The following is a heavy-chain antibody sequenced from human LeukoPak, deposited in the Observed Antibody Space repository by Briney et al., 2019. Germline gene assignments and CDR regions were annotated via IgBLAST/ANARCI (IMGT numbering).Heavy chain of an antibody. V-gene: IGHV3-74*03. CDR3: VRDETLWTLDW. J-gene: IGHJ4*02. CDR1: GSTFSGHW. CDR2: INERGTDS. Sequence: GGSLRLSCTASGSTFSGHWIHWVRQPPGMGLVWVSRINERGTDSMYAESVKGRFTISRDNAKNMVYLQMNSLRAEDTAVYYCVRDETLWTLDWWGQGTLVSVSS. D-gene: IGHD1-1*01.